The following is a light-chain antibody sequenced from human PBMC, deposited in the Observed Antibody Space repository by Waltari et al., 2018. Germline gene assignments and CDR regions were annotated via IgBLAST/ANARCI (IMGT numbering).Light chain of an antibody. J-gene: IGKJ4*01. CDR2: DET. Sequence: EIVLTQSPATLSLSPGERATLSCRASQTVNSYLAWYQQKPGHSPRLLIYDETNRATGIPTRYSASGSGTDFTLTISSLETEDFAVYYCQQRAIWPLTFGGGTRVEIK. CDR1: QTVNSY. V-gene: IGKV3-11*01. CDR3: QQRAIWPLT.